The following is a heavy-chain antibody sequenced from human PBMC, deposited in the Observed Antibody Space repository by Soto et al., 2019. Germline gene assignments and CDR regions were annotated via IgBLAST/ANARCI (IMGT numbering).Heavy chain of an antibody. V-gene: IGHV1-69*02. D-gene: IGHD2-15*01. CDR2: IIPILGIA. CDR3: ARFDGPYCSGDSCYSGSYYFDS. Sequence: GASVKVSCKASGGTFSGYTISWVRQAPGQGLEWMGRIIPILGIANYAQKFQGRVTITADKSTSTAYMELSSLRSEDTAVYYCARFDGPYCSGDSCYSGSYYFDSWGQRTLVTVSS. J-gene: IGHJ4*02. CDR1: GGTFSGYT.